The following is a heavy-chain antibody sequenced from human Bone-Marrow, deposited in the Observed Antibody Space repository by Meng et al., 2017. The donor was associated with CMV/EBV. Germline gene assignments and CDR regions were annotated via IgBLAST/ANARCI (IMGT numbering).Heavy chain of an antibody. Sequence: GESLKISCAASGFTFSSYAMSWVRQAPGKGLEWVSYISSSGSTIYYADSVKGRFTISRDNAKNSLYLQMNSLRAEDTAVYYCARDRDDSSSSDYWGQGTLVTVSS. V-gene: IGHV3-48*04. D-gene: IGHD6-6*01. CDR3: ARDRDDSSSSDY. CDR2: ISSSGSTI. CDR1: GFTFSSYA. J-gene: IGHJ4*02.